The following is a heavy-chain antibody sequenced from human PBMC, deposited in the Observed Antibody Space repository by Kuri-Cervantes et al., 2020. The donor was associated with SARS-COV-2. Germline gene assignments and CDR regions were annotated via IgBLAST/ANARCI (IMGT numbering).Heavy chain of an antibody. J-gene: IGHJ3*02. CDR1: GFTFSDYY. Sequence: GGSLRLSCAASGFTFSDYYMSWIRQAPGKGLEWVSYISSSGSTIYYADSVKGRFTISRDNAKNSLYLQMNSLRAEDTAVYYCARDSITMVQGVTSDALDIWGQGTMVTVSS. CDR3: ARDSITMVQGVTSDALDI. CDR2: ISSSGSTI. D-gene: IGHD3-10*01. V-gene: IGHV3-11*01.